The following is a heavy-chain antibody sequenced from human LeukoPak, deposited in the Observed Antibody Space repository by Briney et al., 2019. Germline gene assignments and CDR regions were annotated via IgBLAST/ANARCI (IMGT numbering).Heavy chain of an antibody. V-gene: IGHV3-73*01. Sequence: GGSLRLSCAASGFTFSGSAMHWVRQASGKGLEWVGRIRSKANSYATAYAASVKGRFTISRDDSKNTAYLQMNSLKTEDTAVYYCTYCSGGSCPDDYYYYYMDVWGKGTTVTVSS. CDR2: IRSKANSYAT. CDR3: TYCSGGSCPDDYYYYYMDV. CDR1: GFTFSGSA. D-gene: IGHD2-15*01. J-gene: IGHJ6*03.